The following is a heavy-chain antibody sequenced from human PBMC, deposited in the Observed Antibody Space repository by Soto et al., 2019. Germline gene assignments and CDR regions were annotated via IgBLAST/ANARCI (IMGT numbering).Heavy chain of an antibody. CDR1: GFTFSSYG. CDR2: ISYDGSNK. J-gene: IGHJ4*02. V-gene: IGHV3-30*18. D-gene: IGHD3-22*01. Sequence: GGFLRLSCAASGFTFSSYGMHWVRQAPGKGLEWVAVISYDGSNKYYADSVKGRFTISRDNSKNTLYLQMNSLRAEDTAVYYCAKHLSRRVVITSYYFDYWGQGTLVTVSS. CDR3: AKHLSRRVVITSYYFDY.